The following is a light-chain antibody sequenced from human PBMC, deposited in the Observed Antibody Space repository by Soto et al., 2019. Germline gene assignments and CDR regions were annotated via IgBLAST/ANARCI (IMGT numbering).Light chain of an antibody. J-gene: IGKJ5*01. CDR2: GAS. V-gene: IGKV3-15*01. CDR1: QSVSSN. Sequence: EIVMTQSPATLSVSPGERATLSCRASQSVSSNLAWYQQKPGQAPRPLIYGASTRATGIPARFSGSGSGTXXXXXXXSLQSEDFTVYYCQQYNNWPPITFGQGTRLEIK. CDR3: QQYNNWPPIT.